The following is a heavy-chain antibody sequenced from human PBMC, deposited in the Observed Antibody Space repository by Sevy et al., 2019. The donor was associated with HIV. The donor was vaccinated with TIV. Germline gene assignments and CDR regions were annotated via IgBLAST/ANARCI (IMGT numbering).Heavy chain of an antibody. CDR1: GLTFDDYA. V-gene: IGHV3-9*01. CDR2: ISWNSGSI. D-gene: IGHD1-7*01. CDR3: SKSRTGTTKYYFDY. Sequence: GGSLRLSCAASGLTFDDYAMHWVRQAPGKGLEWVSRISWNSGSIGYADSVKGRFTISRDNAKNSLYLQMNSLRAEDTALYYCSKSRTGTTKYYFDYWGQGTLVTVSS. J-gene: IGHJ4*02.